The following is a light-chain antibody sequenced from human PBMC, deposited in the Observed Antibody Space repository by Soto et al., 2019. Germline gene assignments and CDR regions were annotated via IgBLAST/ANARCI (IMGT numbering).Light chain of an antibody. CDR2: GAS. Sequence: TQSPSTVSAYVGDRVTITCRASQSVSSNLAWYQQKPGQAPRLLISGASSRATGIPDRFSGSGSATDFTLTISSLEPEDFALYYCQQYGGSPIPFGQRARPAI. CDR1: QSVSSN. J-gene: IGKJ5*01. V-gene: IGKV3-20*01. CDR3: QQYGGSPIP.